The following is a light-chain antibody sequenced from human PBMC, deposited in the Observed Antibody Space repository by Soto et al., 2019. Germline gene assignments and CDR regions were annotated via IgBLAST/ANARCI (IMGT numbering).Light chain of an antibody. J-gene: IGKJ2*01. Sequence: DIQMTQSPSTLSASVGDRITITCRASQSISKYLGWYQQKPGQAPKALIYAASSLQTGVPSRFSGSGSGTDFTLTICNLESEDFVIYHCQQRYRRPKTFGPGTRLEI. CDR3: QQRYRRPKT. CDR1: QSISKY. CDR2: AAS. V-gene: IGKV1-39*01.